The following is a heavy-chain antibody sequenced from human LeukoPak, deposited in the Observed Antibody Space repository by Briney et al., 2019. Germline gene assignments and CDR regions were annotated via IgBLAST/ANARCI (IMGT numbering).Heavy chain of an antibody. D-gene: IGHD5-12*01. Sequence: PGGSLRLSCGASGFTFSSYGMHWVRQAPDKGREWVAVIWYDGSNKYYADSVKGRFTISRDNSNNTLYLQMNSLRAEDTAVYYCARGHSGYDGTYFDYWGQGTLVTVSS. V-gene: IGHV3-33*01. CDR2: IWYDGSNK. CDR1: GFTFSSYG. CDR3: ARGHSGYDGTYFDY. J-gene: IGHJ4*02.